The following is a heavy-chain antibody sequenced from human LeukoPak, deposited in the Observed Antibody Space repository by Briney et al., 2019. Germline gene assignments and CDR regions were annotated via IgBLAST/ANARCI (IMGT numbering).Heavy chain of an antibody. J-gene: IGHJ4*02. V-gene: IGHV1-2*02. CDR2: INPYSGAT. Sequence: ASVKVSCKASGYTFTGYYMHWVRQAPGQGLEWMGWINPYSGATNYAQKFQGRVTMTRDTSISTAYMDLSSPKSDDTAVYYCARAHIGNDLFIDYWGQGTLVTVSS. CDR3: ARAHIGNDLFIDY. D-gene: IGHD2-21*01. CDR1: GYTFTGYY.